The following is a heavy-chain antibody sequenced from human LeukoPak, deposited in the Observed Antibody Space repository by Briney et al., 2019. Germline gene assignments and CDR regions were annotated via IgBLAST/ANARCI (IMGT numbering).Heavy chain of an antibody. CDR1: GFTFSDYF. Sequence: GGSLRLSCAASGFTFSDYFMTWIRQAPGKGLEWVSYITTGGDAIHYADSVKRRFTNYRDDAKKSLYLQRNSRRAEDTAVYFCARVYCGTVICYWKYCDYWGQETLVTVSS. CDR2: ITTGGDAI. J-gene: IGHJ4*02. D-gene: IGHD2-15*01. V-gene: IGHV3-11*01. CDR3: ARVYCGTVICYWKYCDY.